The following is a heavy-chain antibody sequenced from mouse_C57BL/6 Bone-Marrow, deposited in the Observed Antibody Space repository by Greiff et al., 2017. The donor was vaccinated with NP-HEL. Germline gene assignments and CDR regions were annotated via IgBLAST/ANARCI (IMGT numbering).Heavy chain of an antibody. CDR3: ARGNDFDRFAY. J-gene: IGHJ3*01. CDR1: GYSFTGYY. CDR2: INPSTGGT. Sequence: EVKLQESGPELVKPGASVKISCKASGYSFTGYYMNWVKQSPEKSLEWIGEINPSTGGTTYNQKFKAKATLTVDKSSSTAYMQLKSLTSEDSAVYYCARGNDFDRFAYWGQGTLVTVSA. D-gene: IGHD2-4*01. V-gene: IGHV1-42*01.